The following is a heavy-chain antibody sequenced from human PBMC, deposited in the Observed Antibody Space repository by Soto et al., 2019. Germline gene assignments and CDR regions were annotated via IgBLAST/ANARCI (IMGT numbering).Heavy chain of an antibody. CDR2: ISFDGSNK. CDR3: AKDSSVAVAGTMKNFDC. D-gene: IGHD6-19*01. V-gene: IGHV3-30*18. CDR1: GFTFSSYG. J-gene: IGHJ4*02. Sequence: PGGSLRLSCAASGFTFSSYGIHWVRQAPGKGLEWVALISFDGSNKYYGDSVKGRFTISRDNSKNLLYLQMNSLRDEDTAVYYCAKDSSVAVAGTMKNFDCWGQGILVTVSS.